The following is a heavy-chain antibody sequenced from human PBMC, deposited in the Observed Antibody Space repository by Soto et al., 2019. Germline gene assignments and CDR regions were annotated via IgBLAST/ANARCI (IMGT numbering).Heavy chain of an antibody. CDR1: GYSFTSYW. Sequence: PGESLKISCKGSGYSFTSYWIGWVRQLPGKGLEWMGMIYPGDSDTRYSPSFQGQVTISADKSISTAYLQWSSLKASDTAMYCCARRQSSSWSFDYWGQGTLVTVSS. CDR3: ARRQSSSWSFDY. CDR2: IYPGDSDT. J-gene: IGHJ4*02. D-gene: IGHD6-13*01. V-gene: IGHV5-51*01.